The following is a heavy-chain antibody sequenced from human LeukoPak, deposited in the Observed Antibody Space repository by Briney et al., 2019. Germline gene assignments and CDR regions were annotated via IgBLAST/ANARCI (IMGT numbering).Heavy chain of an antibody. Sequence: GGSLRLSCAASGFTFSSYAMSWVRQAPGKGLEWVSVISGSGGSTYYSDSVKGRFTISRDNSKNTLYLQMNSLRAEDTAVYYCAKTHPSPEYYYERMAGWYYFDYWGQGTLVTVSS. CDR2: ISGSGGST. V-gene: IGHV3-23*01. J-gene: IGHJ4*02. CDR3: AKTHPSPEYYYERMAGWYYFDY. D-gene: IGHD3-22*01. CDR1: GFTFSSYA.